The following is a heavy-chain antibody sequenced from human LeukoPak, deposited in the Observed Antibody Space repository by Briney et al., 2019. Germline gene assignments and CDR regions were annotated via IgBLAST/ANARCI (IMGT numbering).Heavy chain of an antibody. V-gene: IGHV6-1*01. CDR3: ARVEGSGWPTYYYYGMDV. CDR2: TYYRSKWYN. J-gene: IGHJ6*02. CDR1: GDSVSSNSAA. Sequence: SQTLSLTCAISGDSVSSNSAAWNWIRQSPSRGLEWLGRTYYRSKWYNDYAVSVKSRITINPDTSKNQFSLQLSSVTAADTAVYYCARVEGSGWPTYYYYGMDVWGQGTTVTVSS. D-gene: IGHD6-19*01.